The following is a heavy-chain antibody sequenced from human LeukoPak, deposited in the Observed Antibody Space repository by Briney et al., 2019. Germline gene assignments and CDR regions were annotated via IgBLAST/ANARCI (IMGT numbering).Heavy chain of an antibody. V-gene: IGHV3-9*01. J-gene: IGHJ4*02. Sequence: GGSLRLSCAASGFTFDDYAMHWVRQAPGKGLEWVSGISWNSGSIGYADSVKGRFTISRDNAKNSLYLQMNSLRAEDTAVYYCARDYDYVWGSYRSSVFDYWGQGTLVTVSS. CDR1: GFTFDDYA. D-gene: IGHD3-16*02. CDR2: ISWNSGSI. CDR3: ARDYDYVWGSYRSSVFDY.